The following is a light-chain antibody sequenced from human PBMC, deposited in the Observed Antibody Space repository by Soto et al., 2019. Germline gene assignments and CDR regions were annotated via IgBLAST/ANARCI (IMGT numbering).Light chain of an antibody. CDR2: EVN. Sequence: QSVLTQPASVSGSPGQSITISCTGTSSNVGSYKLVSWYQPHPGKAPKLMIFEVNKRPSVVSNRFYGSKSGNTASLTISGLKVEDEADYYCCSSGGSPTYVFGTGTKRNVL. J-gene: IGLJ1*01. V-gene: IGLV2-23*02. CDR1: SSNVGSYKL. CDR3: CSSGGSPTYV.